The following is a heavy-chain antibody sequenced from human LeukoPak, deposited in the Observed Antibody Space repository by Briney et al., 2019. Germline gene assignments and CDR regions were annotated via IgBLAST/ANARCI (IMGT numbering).Heavy chain of an antibody. V-gene: IGHV1-8*01. CDR3: ARDYGGNSGWFDP. J-gene: IGHJ5*02. Sequence: ASVKVSCKASGYTFTSYAFNWVRQATGQGLEWIGWMKPNTGDAGYAQKFQGRVTMTRDTSISTAYLELSILTSEDTAVYYCARDYGGNSGWFDPWGQGTLVIVSS. D-gene: IGHD4-23*01. CDR1: GYTFTSYA. CDR2: MKPNTGDA.